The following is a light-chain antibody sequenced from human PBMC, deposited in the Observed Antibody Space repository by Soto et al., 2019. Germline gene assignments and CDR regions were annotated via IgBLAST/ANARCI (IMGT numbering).Light chain of an antibody. J-gene: IGLJ1*01. V-gene: IGLV1-40*01. CDR2: GNS. CDR3: QSYDSSLSGYV. CDR1: SSNIGAGYD. Sequence: VLTQPPSVSGAPGQRVTISCTGSSSNIGAGYDVHWYQQLPGTAPKLLIYGNSNRPSGVPDRFSGSKSGTSASLAITGLQTEDEADYYCQSYDSSLSGYVFGTGTKVTVL.